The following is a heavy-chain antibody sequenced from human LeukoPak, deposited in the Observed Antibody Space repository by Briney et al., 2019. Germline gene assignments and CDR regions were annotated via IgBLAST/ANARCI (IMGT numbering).Heavy chain of an antibody. CDR1: GGSFSGYY. Sequence: SETLSLTCAVYGGSFSGYYWSWIRQPPGKGLEWIGEINHSGSTNYNPSLKSRVTISVDTTKNQFSLKLSSVTAADTAVYYCARVRKCGYSYGSAKSLFDYWGQGTLVTVSS. D-gene: IGHD5-18*01. J-gene: IGHJ4*02. V-gene: IGHV4-34*01. CDR2: INHSGST. CDR3: ARVRKCGYSYGSAKSLFDY.